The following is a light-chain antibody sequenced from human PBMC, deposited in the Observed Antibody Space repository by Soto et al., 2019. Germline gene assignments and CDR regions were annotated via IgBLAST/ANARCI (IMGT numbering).Light chain of an antibody. CDR1: NLGDKF. CDR2: QNN. Sequence: SYELTQPPSVSVSPGQTASITCSGDNLGDKFVNWYQQKPGQSPVVVISQNNKRPSGIPERFSGSNSGNTATLTISGTQTMDEADYYCQAWDSSTVVFGTGTKLTVL. J-gene: IGLJ1*01. CDR3: QAWDSSTVV. V-gene: IGLV3-1*01.